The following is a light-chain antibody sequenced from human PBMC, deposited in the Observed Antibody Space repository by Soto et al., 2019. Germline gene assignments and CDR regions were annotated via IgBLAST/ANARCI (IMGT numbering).Light chain of an antibody. CDR1: QGMSTD. V-gene: IGKV1-9*01. CDR2: SAS. J-gene: IGKJ4*01. Sequence: DIQLTQSPSFLSASVGYTVTITCRASQGMSTDLAWYQQKPGKVPKLLIRSASTLQSGVPPRFSGGGSGTEFTLTISTRQPDDSGIYYCQQLNGYQLAFGGGTNVEIK. CDR3: QQLNGYQLA.